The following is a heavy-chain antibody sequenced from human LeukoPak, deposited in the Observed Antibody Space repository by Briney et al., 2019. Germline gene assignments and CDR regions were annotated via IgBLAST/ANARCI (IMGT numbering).Heavy chain of an antibody. V-gene: IGHV3-23*01. D-gene: IGHD5-18*01. CDR3: ARRYSYGPLVDY. CDR1: GFTFSSYA. Sequence: QAGGSLRLSCAASGFTFSSYAMTWVRQAPGKGLEWVSAISGSGASTYYADSVKGRFTISRDNSKNTLYLQMNSLRAEDTALYYCARRYSYGPLVDYWGQGTLVTVSS. J-gene: IGHJ4*02. CDR2: ISGSGAST.